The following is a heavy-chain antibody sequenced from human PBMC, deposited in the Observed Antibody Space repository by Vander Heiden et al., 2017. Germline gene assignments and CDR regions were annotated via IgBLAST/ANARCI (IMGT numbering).Heavy chain of an antibody. CDR1: AFHFSSYA. Sequence: EVQLLESGGGWVQPGVSLSLSCGDSAFHFSSYASGWVRQAPGKGLEWVSAIRGSGGSTYYADSVKGRFTISRDNSKNTLDLQMNSLRAEDTAVYYCAKGYCSGSTGVPYYYYGMDVWGQGTTVTVSS. V-gene: IGHV3-23*01. CDR2: IRGSGGST. J-gene: IGHJ6*02. D-gene: IGHD2-15*01. CDR3: AKGYCSGSTGVPYYYYGMDV.